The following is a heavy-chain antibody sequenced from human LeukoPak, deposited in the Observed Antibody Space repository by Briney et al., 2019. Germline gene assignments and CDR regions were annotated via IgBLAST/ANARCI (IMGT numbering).Heavy chain of an antibody. Sequence: GGSLRLSCAASGFTLSGFWMHWVRQAPGKGLVWVSRIKYDGSSTTYADSVKGRFTVSRDIAKNTLYLEMNSLRAEDMAVYYCAIGVVITTAFDNWGQGTLVTVSS. CDR2: IKYDGSST. D-gene: IGHD3-22*01. CDR1: GFTLSGFW. J-gene: IGHJ4*02. CDR3: AIGVVITTAFDN. V-gene: IGHV3-74*01.